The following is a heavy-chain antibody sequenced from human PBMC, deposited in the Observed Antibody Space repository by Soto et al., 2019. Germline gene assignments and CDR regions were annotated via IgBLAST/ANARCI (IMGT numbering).Heavy chain of an antibody. V-gene: IGHV1-69*01. CDR2: IIPLFGTA. Sequence: QVQLVQSGAEVKKPGSSVKVSCKASGGTFSSYAISWVRQAPGQGLEWMGGIIPLFGTANYAQKFQGRVTITADESTSTAYMELSSLRSEDTAVYYCARAPLGVGAILRLAFDYWGQGTLVTVSS. CDR1: GGTFSSYA. J-gene: IGHJ4*02. CDR3: ARAPLGVGAILRLAFDY. D-gene: IGHD1-26*01.